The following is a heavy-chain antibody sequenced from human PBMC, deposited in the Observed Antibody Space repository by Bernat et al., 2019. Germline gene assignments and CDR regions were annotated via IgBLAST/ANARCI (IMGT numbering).Heavy chain of an antibody. CDR2: IKQDGSDK. Sequence: EVQLVESGGGLVKPGGSLRLSCAASGFTFSSYGMNWVRQAPGKGLEWVANIKQDGSDKYYVDSVKGRFTISRDDAKNSLYLQMNSLRGEDTALYYCARDRARSSRWFSGLDYWGQGTLVTVSS. CDR1: GFTFSSYG. CDR3: ARDRARSSRWFSGLDY. D-gene: IGHD6-13*01. J-gene: IGHJ4*02. V-gene: IGHV3-7*01.